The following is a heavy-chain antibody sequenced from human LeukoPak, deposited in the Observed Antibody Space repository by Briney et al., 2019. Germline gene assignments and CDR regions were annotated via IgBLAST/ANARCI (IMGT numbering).Heavy chain of an antibody. Sequence: PGGSLRLSCTASGFTFGDYGMSWVRQAPGKGLEWVGSIRSKAYGGTTEYAASVKGRFTISRDDSKSIAYLQMNSLKTVDTAVYYCSGSFGELTFFDYWGQGTLVTVSS. CDR2: IRSKAYGGTT. D-gene: IGHD3-10*01. CDR3: SGSFGELTFFDY. J-gene: IGHJ4*02. V-gene: IGHV3-49*04. CDR1: GFTFGDYG.